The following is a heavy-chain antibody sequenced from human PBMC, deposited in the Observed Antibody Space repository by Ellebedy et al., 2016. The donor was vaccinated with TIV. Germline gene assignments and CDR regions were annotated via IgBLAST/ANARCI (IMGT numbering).Heavy chain of an antibody. V-gene: IGHV3-23*01. J-gene: IGHJ6*02. CDR3: AKARRGDYVIFGLDV. CDR1: GFTFNSYV. Sequence: PGGSLRLSCVASGFTFNSYVMSWVRQAPGKGLEWVSAISASGHRTFYADSVKGRFTIYRDNSKNTLLLQMYSLRVDDTAVYYSAKARRGDYVIFGLDVWGQGTTVPVSS. CDR2: ISASGHRT. D-gene: IGHD4-17*01.